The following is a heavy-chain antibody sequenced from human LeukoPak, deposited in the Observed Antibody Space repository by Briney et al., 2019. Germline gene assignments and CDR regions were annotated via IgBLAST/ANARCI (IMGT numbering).Heavy chain of an antibody. CDR2: IYYSGST. Sequence: NPSETLSLTCTVSGGSISSSSYYWGWIRQPPGKGLEWIGSIYYSGSTYYNPSLKSRVTISVDTSKNQFSLKLSSVTAADTAVYYCAREPEVLYSGYGANAFDIWGQGTMVTVSS. J-gene: IGHJ3*02. CDR3: AREPEVLYSGYGANAFDI. V-gene: IGHV4-39*07. D-gene: IGHD5-12*01. CDR1: GGSISSSSYY.